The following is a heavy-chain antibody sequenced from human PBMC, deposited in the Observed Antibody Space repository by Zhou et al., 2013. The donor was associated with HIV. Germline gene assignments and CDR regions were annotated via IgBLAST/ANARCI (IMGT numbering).Heavy chain of an antibody. J-gene: IGHJ4*02. V-gene: IGHV1-2*02. CDR3: ARVRDGYNSGEYYFDS. CDR2: MNPASSGT. Sequence: QVLLVQSGAEVKKPGASVKVSCQASGYIFSTYYIHWVRQAPGQGLEWMGWMNPASSGTKYAQNFQGRVSMTSETSINTAYMELTTLRSDDTAVYYCARVRDGYNSGEYYFDSWGQGTLVTVSS. CDR1: GYIFSTYY. D-gene: IGHD5-12*01.